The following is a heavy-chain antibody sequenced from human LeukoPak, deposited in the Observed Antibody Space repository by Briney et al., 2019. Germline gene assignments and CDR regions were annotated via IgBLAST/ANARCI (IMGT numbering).Heavy chain of an antibody. J-gene: IGHJ6*03. V-gene: IGHV3-74*01. CDR3: AREQRVGATMLEYYYYMDV. CDR1: GFTFSSYW. D-gene: IGHD1-26*01. Sequence: GGSLRLSCAASGFTFSSYWMHWVRQAPGKGLVWVSRINTDGSSTSYADSVKGRFTISRDNSKNTLYLQMNSLRAEDTAVYYCAREQRVGATMLEYYYYMDVWGKGTTVTVSS. CDR2: INTDGSST.